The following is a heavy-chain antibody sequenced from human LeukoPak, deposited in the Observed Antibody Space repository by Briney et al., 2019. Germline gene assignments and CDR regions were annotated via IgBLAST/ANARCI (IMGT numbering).Heavy chain of an antibody. CDR1: GGSISSRGYY. V-gene: IGHV4-31*03. CDR2: IYYSGSI. D-gene: IGHD3-10*01. J-gene: IGHJ5*02. CDR3: ARAELRFGAAGGWFDP. Sequence: PSQTLSLTCTVSGGSISSRGYYWSWIRQHPGKGLEWIVFIYYSGSIYNNPPLKSRVSISVDTSNSQFSLKLSSVSDADTAVYYCARAELRFGAAGGWFDPWGQGTLVTVSS.